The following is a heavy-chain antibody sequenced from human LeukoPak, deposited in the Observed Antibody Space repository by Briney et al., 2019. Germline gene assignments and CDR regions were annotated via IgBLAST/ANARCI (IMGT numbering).Heavy chain of an antibody. V-gene: IGHV4-31*03. CDR1: GGSISSGGYY. CDR2: IYYSGST. CDR3: AREDTAMADY. D-gene: IGHD5-18*01. Sequence: SETLSLTCTVSGGSISSGGYYWSWIRQHPGKGLEWIGYIYYSGSTYYNPSLKSRVTISVDASKNQFSLKLSSVTAADTAVYYCAREDTAMADYWGQGTLVTVSS. J-gene: IGHJ4*02.